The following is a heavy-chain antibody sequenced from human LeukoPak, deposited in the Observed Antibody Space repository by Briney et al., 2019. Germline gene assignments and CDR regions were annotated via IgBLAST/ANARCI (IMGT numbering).Heavy chain of an antibody. D-gene: IGHD3-10*01. Sequence: GGSLRLSCAASGFTFSSYWMSWVRQAPGKGLEWVANIKQDGSEKYYVDSVKGRFTISRDNAKNSLYLQMNSLRAEDTAVYYCARPKWFGDLSGSFDQWGQGTLVTVSS. CDR1: GFTFSSYW. J-gene: IGHJ4*02. CDR2: IKQDGSEK. V-gene: IGHV3-7*01. CDR3: ARPKWFGDLSGSFDQ.